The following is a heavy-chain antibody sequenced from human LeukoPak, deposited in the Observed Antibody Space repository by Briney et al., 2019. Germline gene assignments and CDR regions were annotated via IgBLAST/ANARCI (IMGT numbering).Heavy chain of an antibody. CDR1: TYSISSGYY. D-gene: IGHD3-22*01. CDR2: IYHNGNT. Sequence: SETLSLTCTVSTYSISSGYYWGWIRQPPGKGLEWIGNIYHNGNTYYNPSLKSRVTISVDTSKKQFSLKLRTATAADTAVYYCARDYDYYDSSGQWGAFDIWGQGTMVTVSS. CDR3: ARDYDYYDSSGQWGAFDI. J-gene: IGHJ3*02. V-gene: IGHV4-38-2*02.